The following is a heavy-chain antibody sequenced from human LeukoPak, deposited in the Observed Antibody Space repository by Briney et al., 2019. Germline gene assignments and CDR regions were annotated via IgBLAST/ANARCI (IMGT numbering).Heavy chain of an antibody. J-gene: IGHJ4*02. V-gene: IGHV4-39*07. Sequence: SETLPLTCTVSGGSISSSSYYWGWIRQPPGKGLEWIGSFYYSGSTYYNPSLKSRVTISVDTSKNQFSLKLRSVTAADTAVYYCAREGPTWYFDYWGQGTLVTVSS. CDR2: FYYSGST. CDR3: AREGPTWYFDY. CDR1: GGSISSSSYY.